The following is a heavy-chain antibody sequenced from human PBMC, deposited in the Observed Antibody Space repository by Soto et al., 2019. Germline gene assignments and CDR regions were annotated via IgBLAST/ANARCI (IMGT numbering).Heavy chain of an antibody. Sequence: ATLTLTCTVSGGSISSYYWSWIRQPPGKGLEWIGYIYYSGSTNYNPSLKSRVTISVDTSKNQFSLKLSSVTAADTAVYYCARDRGGWWYFDYWGQGTLVTVSS. V-gene: IGHV4-59*01. J-gene: IGHJ4*02. CDR2: IYYSGST. D-gene: IGHD6-19*01. CDR1: GGSISSYY. CDR3: ARDRGGWWYFDY.